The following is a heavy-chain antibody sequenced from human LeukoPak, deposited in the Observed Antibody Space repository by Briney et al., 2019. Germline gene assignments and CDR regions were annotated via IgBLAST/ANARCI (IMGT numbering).Heavy chain of an antibody. CDR2: IRFDESRT. D-gene: IGHD6-19*01. V-gene: IGHV3-30*02. Sequence: GGSLRLSCAASGFTFSNYGMHWVRQAPGKGLEWVAFIRFDESRTFYGDSVKGRFIISRHNSENTLFLHMHSLRPEDTAVYYCAKALVLTVAGTYYVDHWGQGTLVTVSS. CDR3: AKALVLTVAGTYYVDH. J-gene: IGHJ4*02. CDR1: GFTFSNYG.